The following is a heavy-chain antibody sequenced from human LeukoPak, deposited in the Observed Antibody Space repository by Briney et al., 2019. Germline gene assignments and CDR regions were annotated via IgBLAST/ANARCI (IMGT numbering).Heavy chain of an antibody. Sequence: GGSLRLSCAASGFTFSSYGMHWVRQAPGKGLECVAVISYDASNKYYADSVKGRFTISRDNSKNTRYLQMNSLRAEDTAVYYCASDPGYRTLEYYFDYWGQGTLVTVSS. V-gene: IGHV3-30*03. J-gene: IGHJ4*02. CDR2: ISYDASNK. CDR3: ASDPGYRTLEYYFDY. CDR1: GFTFSSYG. D-gene: IGHD1-14*01.